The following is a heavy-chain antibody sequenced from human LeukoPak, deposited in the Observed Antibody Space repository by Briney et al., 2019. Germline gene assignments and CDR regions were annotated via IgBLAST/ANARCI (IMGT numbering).Heavy chain of an antibody. Sequence: PSETLSLTCTVSGGSISSGGYYWSWIRQHPGKGLEWIGYIYYSGSTYYNPSLKSRVTISVDTSKNQFSLKLSSVTAADTAVYYCARTSYYYDSSVVDYWGQGTLVTVSS. CDR3: ARTSYYYDSSVVDY. V-gene: IGHV4-31*03. J-gene: IGHJ4*02. D-gene: IGHD3-22*01. CDR2: IYYSGST. CDR1: GGSISSGGYY.